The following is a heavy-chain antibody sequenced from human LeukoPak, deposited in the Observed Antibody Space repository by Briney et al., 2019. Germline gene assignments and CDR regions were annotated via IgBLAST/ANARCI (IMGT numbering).Heavy chain of an antibody. CDR3: ARDRLTNDALDI. Sequence: GGSLRLSCAASGFTFNSYWMHWVRQAPGKGRVWVSRINSDGSGTSDADFVKGRFTISRDNSKNTLYLQMNSLRAEDTAMYYCARDRLTNDALDIWGQGTMVTVSS. V-gene: IGHV3-74*01. J-gene: IGHJ3*02. CDR2: INSDGSGT. CDR1: GFTFNSYW. D-gene: IGHD2-8*01.